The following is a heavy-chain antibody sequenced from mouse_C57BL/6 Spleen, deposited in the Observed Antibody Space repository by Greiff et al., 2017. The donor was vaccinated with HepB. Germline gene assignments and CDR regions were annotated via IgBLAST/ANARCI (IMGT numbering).Heavy chain of an antibody. CDR1: GFTFSSYA. CDR2: ISSGGDYI. D-gene: IGHD1-1*01. V-gene: IGHV5-9-1*02. CDR3: TRVPTVKGFYFDY. J-gene: IGHJ2*01. Sequence: EVKLQESGEGLVKPGGSLKLSCAASGFTFSSYAMSWVRQTPEKRLEWVAYISSGGDYIYYADTVKGRFTISRDNARNTLYLQMSSLKSEDTAMYYCTRVPTVKGFYFDYWGQGTTLTVSS.